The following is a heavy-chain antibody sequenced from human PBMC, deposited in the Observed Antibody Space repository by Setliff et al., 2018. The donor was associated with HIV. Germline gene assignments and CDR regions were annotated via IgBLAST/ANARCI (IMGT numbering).Heavy chain of an antibody. Sequence: ASVKVSCKTSGYTFTRYYIHWVRQAPGQGLEWMGIINPSGDNTIYAQKFHGRVTMTRDTSTNTVYMSLSSLRSDDTAVYYCARDYSSSWPSLPDYWGQGTLVTVSS. CDR2: INPSGDNT. CDR1: GYTFTRYY. J-gene: IGHJ4*02. V-gene: IGHV1-46*01. CDR3: ARDYSSSWPSLPDY. D-gene: IGHD6-13*01.